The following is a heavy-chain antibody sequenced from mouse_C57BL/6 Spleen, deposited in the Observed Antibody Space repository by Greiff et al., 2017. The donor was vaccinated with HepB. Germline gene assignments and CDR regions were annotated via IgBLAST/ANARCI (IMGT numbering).Heavy chain of an antibody. J-gene: IGHJ4*01. Sequence: QVQLQQPGAELVRPGSSVKLSCKASGYTFTSYWMHWVKQRPRQGLEWIGDIYPSDSNTHYNQKFKDKATLTVDKSSSTAYMQLSSLTSEDSAVYYCARGTEEVYTDYYAMDDWGQGTSVTAAS. CDR2: IYPSDSNT. CDR1: GYTFTSYW. CDR3: ARGTEEVYTDYYAMDD. V-gene: IGHV1-52*01. D-gene: IGHD3-3*01.